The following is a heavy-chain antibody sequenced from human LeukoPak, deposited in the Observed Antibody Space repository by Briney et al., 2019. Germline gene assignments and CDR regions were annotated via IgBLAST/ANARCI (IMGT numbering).Heavy chain of an antibody. V-gene: IGHV3-30*04. D-gene: IGHD3-10*01. CDR3: ARDHDSGSYSDY. CDR2: ISYDGSNK. CDR1: GFTFSSYA. J-gene: IGHJ4*02. Sequence: AGGSLRLSCAASGFTFSSYAMHWVRQAPGKGLEWVAVISYDGSNKYYADSVKGRFTISRDNSKNTLYLQMNSLRAEDTAVYYCARDHDSGSYSDYWGQGTLVTVSS.